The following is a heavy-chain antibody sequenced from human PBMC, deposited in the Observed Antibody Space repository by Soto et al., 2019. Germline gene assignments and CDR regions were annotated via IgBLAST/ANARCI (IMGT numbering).Heavy chain of an antibody. CDR1: GDSVSSNSAA. D-gene: IGHD2-21*01. J-gene: IGHJ4*02. V-gene: IGHV6-1*01. Sequence: SQTLSLTCAISGDSVSSNSAAWNWIRQSPSRGLEWLGRTYYRSKWYNDYAVSVRSRITINPDTSKNQLSLQLNSVTAEDTAVYYCAREIVAYCGGQWSSPYSVDCWVQGTLVTVSS. CDR2: TYYRSKWYN. CDR3: AREIVAYCGGQWSSPYSVDC.